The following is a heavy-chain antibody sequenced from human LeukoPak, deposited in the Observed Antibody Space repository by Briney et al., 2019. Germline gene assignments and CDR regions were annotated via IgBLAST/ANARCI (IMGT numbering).Heavy chain of an antibody. J-gene: IGHJ6*03. V-gene: IGHV1-18*01. CDR2: INTFNGNT. Sequence: ASVKVSCKASGYTFTSYGISWVRQAPGQGLEWMGWINTFNGNTNYAQKLQGRVTVTADPSTSTAYMELRSLRSDDTAMYYCARVWDLGAVYMDVWGKGTTVTVSS. D-gene: IGHD1-26*01. CDR1: GYTFTSYG. CDR3: ARVWDLGAVYMDV.